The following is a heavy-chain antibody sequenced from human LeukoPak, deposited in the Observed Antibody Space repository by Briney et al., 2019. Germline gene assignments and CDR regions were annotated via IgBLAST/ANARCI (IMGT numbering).Heavy chain of an antibody. Sequence: GGSLRLSCAASGFPFNAYWMTWVRQAPGKGLEWVANIRQDGDTKYYVDSVKGRFTISRDNAKNSLHLQMSSLRAEDTAIYYRAKDLAYSFDYWGQGILVTVSS. D-gene: IGHD2-15*01. V-gene: IGHV3-7*03. CDR3: AKDLAYSFDY. J-gene: IGHJ4*02. CDR2: IRQDGDTK. CDR1: GFPFNAYW.